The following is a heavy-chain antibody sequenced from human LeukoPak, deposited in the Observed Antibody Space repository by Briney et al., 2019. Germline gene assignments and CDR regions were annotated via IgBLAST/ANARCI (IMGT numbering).Heavy chain of an antibody. CDR2: IIPIFGTA. CDR3: ARANYDSSGYYYW. D-gene: IGHD3-22*01. Sequence: SVKVSCKASGGTFSSYAISWVRQAPGQGLEWMGRIIPIFGTANYAQKFQGRVTITTDESTSTAYMELGSLRSEDTAVYYCARANYDSSGYYYWWGQGTLVTVSS. J-gene: IGHJ4*02. V-gene: IGHV1-69*05. CDR1: GGTFSSYA.